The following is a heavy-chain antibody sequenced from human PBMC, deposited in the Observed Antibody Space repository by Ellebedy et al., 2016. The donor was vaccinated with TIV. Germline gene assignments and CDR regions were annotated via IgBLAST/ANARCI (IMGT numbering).Heavy chain of an antibody. J-gene: IGHJ4*02. CDR1: GFTFSNYW. V-gene: IGHV3-74*01. CDR3: AGRGY. Sequence: GGSLRLXXTASGFTFSNYWMHWVRQVPGKGLVWVSRINSDGSSTNYADSVKGRFTISRDNAKNALYLQMNSLRAEDTAVYYCAGRGYWGQGTLVTVSS. CDR2: INSDGSST.